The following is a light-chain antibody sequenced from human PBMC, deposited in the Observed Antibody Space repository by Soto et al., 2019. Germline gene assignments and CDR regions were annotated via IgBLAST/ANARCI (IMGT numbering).Light chain of an antibody. CDR3: QQYNSFPT. CDR1: QSISSW. J-gene: IGKJ1*01. Sequence: DIQMTQSPSTLSASVGDRVTITCRASQSISSWLAWYQQKPGKAPKLLIYKASSLESGVPSRFSGSGSGTAFTLTISSLQPDDFATSYCQQYNSFPTFGQGTKVEIK. V-gene: IGKV1-5*03. CDR2: KAS.